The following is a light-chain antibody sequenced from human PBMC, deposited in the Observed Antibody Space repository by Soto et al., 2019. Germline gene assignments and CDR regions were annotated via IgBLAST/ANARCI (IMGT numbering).Light chain of an antibody. V-gene: IGKV1-17*01. Sequence: DIQMTQSPSSLSASVGDRITITCRASQGIRSDVGWYQQKPGKVPKRLIYAASNLQSGVPSRFSGSGSWAEFTLTISSLQPEDFATYYCLQHNTYPLTFGGGTKVESK. CDR1: QGIRSD. CDR3: LQHNTYPLT. CDR2: AAS. J-gene: IGKJ4*01.